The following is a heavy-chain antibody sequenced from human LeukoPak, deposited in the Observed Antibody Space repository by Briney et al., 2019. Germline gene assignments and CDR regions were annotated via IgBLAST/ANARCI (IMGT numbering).Heavy chain of an antibody. D-gene: IGHD3-10*01. CDR2: ISAYNGNT. Sequence: ASVKVSCKASGYTFTNYGISWVRQAPGQGLEWMGWISAYNGNTNYAQKLQGRVTMTTDTSTSTAYMELRSLRSDDTAVYYCARDEEYYYGSGSYCNFDYWGQGTLVTVSS. CDR1: GYTFTNYG. V-gene: IGHV1-18*01. J-gene: IGHJ4*02. CDR3: ARDEEYYYGSGSYCNFDY.